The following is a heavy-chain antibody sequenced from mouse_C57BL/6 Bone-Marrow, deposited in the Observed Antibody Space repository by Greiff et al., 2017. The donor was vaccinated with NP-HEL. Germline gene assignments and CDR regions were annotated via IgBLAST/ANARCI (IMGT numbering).Heavy chain of an antibody. J-gene: IGHJ3*01. CDR2: INPSTGGT. V-gene: IGHV1-42*01. CDR1: GYSFTGYY. Sequence: VQLQQSGPELVKPGASVKISCKASGYSFTGYYMNWVKQSPDKSLEWIGEINPSTGGTTYNQKFKAKATLTVDKSSSTAYMQRKSLTSEDSAVYYCARSKSWFAYWGQGTLVTVSA. CDR3: ARSKSWFAY.